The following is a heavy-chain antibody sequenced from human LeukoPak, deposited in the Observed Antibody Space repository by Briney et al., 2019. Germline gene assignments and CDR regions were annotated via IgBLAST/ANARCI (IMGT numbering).Heavy chain of an antibody. Sequence: GESLKISCKGSGYSFTSYWISWVRQMPGKGLEWMGRIDPSDSYTNYSPSFQGHVTISADKSISTAYLQRSSLKASDTAMYYCARVFLAAAGPRPFDPWGQGTLVTVSS. CDR1: GYSFTSYW. CDR3: ARVFLAAAGPRPFDP. CDR2: IDPSDSYT. V-gene: IGHV5-10-1*01. J-gene: IGHJ5*02. D-gene: IGHD6-13*01.